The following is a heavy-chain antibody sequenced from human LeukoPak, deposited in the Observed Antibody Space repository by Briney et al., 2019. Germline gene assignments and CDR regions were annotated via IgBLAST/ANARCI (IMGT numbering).Heavy chain of an antibody. CDR3: ARKEKKYYYDSSGYYYGN. CDR2: IYPGDSDT. J-gene: IGHJ4*02. V-gene: IGHV5-51*01. D-gene: IGHD3-22*01. CDR1: GYSFTSYW. Sequence: GESLKISCKGSGYSFTSYWIGWVRQMPGKGLEWMGIIYPGDSDTRYSPSFQGQVTISADKSISTAYLQWSSLKASDTAMYYCARKEKKYYYDSSGYYYGNWGQGTLVTVSS.